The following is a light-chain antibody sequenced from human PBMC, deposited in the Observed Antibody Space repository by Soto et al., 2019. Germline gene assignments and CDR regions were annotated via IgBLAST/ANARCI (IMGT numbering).Light chain of an antibody. V-gene: IGLV2-14*03. J-gene: IGLJ1*01. CDR3: SSYKRITTLDV. CDR1: SSDVGGYNY. Sequence: QSALTQPASVSGSPGQSITISCIGTSSDVGGYNYVSWYQQHPGKAPKLMIYDVSSRPSGVSNRFSGSKSGNTASLTISGLQAEDEADYYCSSYKRITTLDVFGTGTKVTVL. CDR2: DVS.